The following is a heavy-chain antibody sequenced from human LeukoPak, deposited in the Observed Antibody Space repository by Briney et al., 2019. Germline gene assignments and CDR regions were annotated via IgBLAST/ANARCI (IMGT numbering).Heavy chain of an antibody. CDR2: IYTSGST. J-gene: IGHJ4*02. D-gene: IGHD2-15*01. V-gene: IGHV4-4*09. CDR3: ARLSGCSGAGCSSAVFDF. CDR1: GGSISSYY. Sequence: SETLSLTCTVSGGSISSYYWSWFRQPTGKGLEWIGYIYTSGSTNYNPSLKSRVTISVDMSKDQFSLRLTSVTAADTAVYYCARLSGCSGAGCSSAVFDFWGQGTLVTVSS.